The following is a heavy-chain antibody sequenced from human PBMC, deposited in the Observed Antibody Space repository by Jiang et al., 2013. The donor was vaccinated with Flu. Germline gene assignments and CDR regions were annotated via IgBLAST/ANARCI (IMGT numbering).Heavy chain of an antibody. CDR1: GYTFTSYD. CDR3: ARDGSGWFGEPYSADY. CDR2: MNPNSGNT. V-gene: IGHV1-8*01. D-gene: IGHD3-10*01. Sequence: GAEVKKPGASVKVSCKASGYTFTSYDINWVRQATGQGLEWMGWMNPNSGNTGYAQKFQGRVTITADESTSTAYMELSSLRSEDTAVYYCARDGSGWFGEPYSADYWAREPWSPSPQ. J-gene: IGHJ4*02.